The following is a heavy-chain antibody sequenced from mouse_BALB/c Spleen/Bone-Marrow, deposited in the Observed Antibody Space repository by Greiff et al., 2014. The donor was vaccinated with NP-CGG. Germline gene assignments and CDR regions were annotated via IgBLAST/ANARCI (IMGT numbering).Heavy chain of an antibody. CDR3: ARYYYGSSYFDY. Sequence: VQLKQSGAELVKPGASVKLSCTASGFNIKDTYMHWVKQRHEQGLEWIGRIDPANGNTKYDPKFQGKATITADTSSNTAYLQLSSLTSEDTAVNYCARYYYGSSYFDYWGQGTTLTVSS. J-gene: IGHJ2*01. V-gene: IGHV14-3*02. CDR1: GFNIKDTY. CDR2: IDPANGNT. D-gene: IGHD1-1*01.